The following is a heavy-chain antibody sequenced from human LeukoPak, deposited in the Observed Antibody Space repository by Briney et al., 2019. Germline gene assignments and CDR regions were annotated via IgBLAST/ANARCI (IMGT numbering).Heavy chain of an antibody. CDR1: GFTFSTFT. Sequence: GGSLRLSSAASGFTFSTFTMNWVRQAPGKGLEWVSPISNSRYTYYADAVKGRFTISRDNARNSLYLEMNSLRAEDTALYYCARGGGDIPINYWGQGTLVTVSS. V-gene: IGHV3-21*01. CDR2: ISNSRYT. J-gene: IGHJ4*02. CDR3: ARGGGDIPINY. D-gene: IGHD2-21*02.